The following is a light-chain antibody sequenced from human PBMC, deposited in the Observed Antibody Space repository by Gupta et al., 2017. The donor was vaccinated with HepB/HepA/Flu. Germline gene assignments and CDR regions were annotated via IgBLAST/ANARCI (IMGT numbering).Light chain of an antibody. Sequence: DTQMTQSPSSLSASVGDGVTITCRASQNVHNHLNWYHQKPGKPPKLLIYASSTLQSGVPSRFSGSGSGTDFTLTINSLQPEDFGTYYCQHTDSFPWAFGQGTKVEIK. CDR2: ASS. CDR3: QHTDSFPWA. J-gene: IGKJ1*01. CDR1: QNVHNH. V-gene: IGKV1-39*01.